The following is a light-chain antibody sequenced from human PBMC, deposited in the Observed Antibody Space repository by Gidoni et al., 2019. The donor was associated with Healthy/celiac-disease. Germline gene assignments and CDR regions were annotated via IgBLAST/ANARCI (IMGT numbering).Light chain of an antibody. V-gene: IGKV3-15*01. CDR1: QSVSTY. CDR3: QQCNNWPPVT. J-gene: IGKJ2*01. CDR2: GAS. Sequence: DIAMTQSPATLSVSPGERATLSCRASQSVSTYLAWYQQKPGQAPRLLIYGASTRATGIPARFSGSGSGTEFTLTISSLQSEDFAVYYCQQCNNWPPVTFGQGTKLEIK.